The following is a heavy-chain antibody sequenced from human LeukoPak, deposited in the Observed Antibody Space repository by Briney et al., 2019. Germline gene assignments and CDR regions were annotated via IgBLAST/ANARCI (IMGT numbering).Heavy chain of an antibody. Sequence: GGSLRLSCAASGFTVSSNYMSWVRQAPGEGLEWVSVIYSGGSTYYADSVKGRFTISRHNSKNTLYLQMNSLRAEDTAVYYCARNSYGRFDYWGQGTLVTVSS. CDR3: ARNSYGRFDY. D-gene: IGHD5-18*01. V-gene: IGHV3-53*04. CDR1: GFTVSSNY. J-gene: IGHJ4*02. CDR2: IYSGGST.